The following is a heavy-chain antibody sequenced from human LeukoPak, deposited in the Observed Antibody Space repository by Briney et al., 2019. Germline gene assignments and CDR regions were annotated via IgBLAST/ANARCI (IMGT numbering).Heavy chain of an antibody. V-gene: IGHV3-33*03. CDR2: IWYDGSNK. Sequence: GRSLRLSCAASGFTFSSYGMHWVRQAPGKGLEWVAVIWYDGSNKYYADSVKGRSTISRDNAKNSLYLHKNSLRVEDTAIYYCVININWSFGSWGQGDVVIVSS. CDR1: GFTFSSYG. J-gene: IGHJ4*02. CDR3: VININWSFGS. D-gene: IGHD1-1*01.